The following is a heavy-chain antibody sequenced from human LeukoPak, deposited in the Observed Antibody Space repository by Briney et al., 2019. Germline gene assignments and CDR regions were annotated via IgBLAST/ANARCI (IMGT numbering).Heavy chain of an antibody. J-gene: IGHJ4*02. Sequence: GGSLRLSCAASGFTFSSYWMYWVRQAPGKGLVWVSRINSDGSSTTSADSVKGRFTISRDNAKNTLYLQMNSLRAEDTAVYYCAKGGATVIDYWGQGTLVTVSS. CDR3: AKGGATVIDY. D-gene: IGHD4-17*01. CDR2: INSDGSST. V-gene: IGHV3-74*01. CDR1: GFTFSSYW.